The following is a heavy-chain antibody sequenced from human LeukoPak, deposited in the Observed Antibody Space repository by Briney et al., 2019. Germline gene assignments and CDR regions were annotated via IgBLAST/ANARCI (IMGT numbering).Heavy chain of an antibody. CDR1: GGSVSFNTYY. J-gene: IGHJ5*02. V-gene: IGHV4-61*03. Sequence: KPSETLSLTCTVSGGSVSFNTYYWSWIRQSPGKGLEWIGSIYDSGTNYNPSLRSRVTMSVDTSKNHFSLSLSSVTAADTAIYYCANTRDSGSGYSWGQGTLVTVSS. CDR2: IYDSGT. D-gene: IGHD6-13*01. CDR3: ANTRDSGSGYS.